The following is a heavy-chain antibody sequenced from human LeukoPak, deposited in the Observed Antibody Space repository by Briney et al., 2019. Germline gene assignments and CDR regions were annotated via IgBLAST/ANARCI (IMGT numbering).Heavy chain of an antibody. CDR2: IYYSGST. Sequence: SETLSLTCTVSGGSISSSSYYWGWIRQPPGKGLEWIGSIYYSGSTYYNPSLKSRVTISVDTSKNQFSLKLSSVTAADTAVYYCARHCRYYDHVWGSSLDYYYGMDVWGQGTTVTVSS. CDR1: GGSISSSSYY. V-gene: IGHV4-39*01. J-gene: IGHJ6*02. D-gene: IGHD3-16*01. CDR3: ARHCRYYDHVWGSSLDYYYGMDV.